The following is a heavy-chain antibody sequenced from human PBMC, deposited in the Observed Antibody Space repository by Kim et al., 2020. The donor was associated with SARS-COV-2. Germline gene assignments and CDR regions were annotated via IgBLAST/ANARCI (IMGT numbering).Heavy chain of an antibody. CDR2: ISYDGSNK. Sequence: GGSLRLSCAASGFTFSSYGMHWVRQAPGKGLEWVAVISYDGSNKYYADSVKGRFTISRDNSKNTLYLQMNSLRAEDTAVYYCAKLLPAANGMDVWGQGTTVTVSS. J-gene: IGHJ6*02. D-gene: IGHD2-2*01. V-gene: IGHV3-30*18. CDR1: GFTFSSYG. CDR3: AKLLPAANGMDV.